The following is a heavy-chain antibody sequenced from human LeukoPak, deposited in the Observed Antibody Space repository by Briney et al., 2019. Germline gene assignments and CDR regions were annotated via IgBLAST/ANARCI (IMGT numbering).Heavy chain of an antibody. J-gene: IGHJ4*02. CDR2: LNHSCCST. CDR1: GNTFTNYY. D-gene: IGHD2-21*01. Sequence: VSVKVSCTASGNTFTNYYVHWVRQAPGLGLEWMGILNHSCCSTTYAQKFQGRVNMTRDTSTSTVYMELSSLRSENTAVYYCARGPVEYCGGDCFPYWGQGTLVTVSS. V-gene: IGHV1-46*01. CDR3: ARGPVEYCGGDCFPY.